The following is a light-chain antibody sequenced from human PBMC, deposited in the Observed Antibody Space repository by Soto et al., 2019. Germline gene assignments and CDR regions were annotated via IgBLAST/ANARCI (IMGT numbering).Light chain of an antibody. CDR3: KKYGTSLWT. CDR1: QSVSSSF. CDR2: GAS. J-gene: IGKJ1*01. V-gene: IGKV3-20*01. Sequence: MLTQSPGTLSLSPGERATLSCRASQSVSSSFLAWYQQKPGQAPRLLIYGASSRATGIPDRFSGSGSGKDFTLTMGILERESFARYLCKKYGTSLWTFGQGTKADVK.